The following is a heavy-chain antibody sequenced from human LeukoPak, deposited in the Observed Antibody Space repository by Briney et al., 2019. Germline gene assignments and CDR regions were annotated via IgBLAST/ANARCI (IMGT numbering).Heavy chain of an antibody. D-gene: IGHD3-10*01. J-gene: IGHJ5*02. Sequence: SVKVSCKASGGTFSSYAISSVRQAPGQGLEWMGGIIPIFGTANYAQKFQGRVTITADESTSTAYMELSSLRSEDTAVYYCARGGGTYYYGSGGPYNWFDPWGQGTLVTVSS. V-gene: IGHV1-69*13. CDR1: GGTFSSYA. CDR3: ARGGGTYYYGSGGPYNWFDP. CDR2: IIPIFGTA.